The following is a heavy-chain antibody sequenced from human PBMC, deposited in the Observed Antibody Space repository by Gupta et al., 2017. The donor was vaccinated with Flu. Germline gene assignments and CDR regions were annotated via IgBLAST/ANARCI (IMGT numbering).Heavy chain of an antibody. J-gene: IGHJ4*02. Sequence: SYGMHWVRQAPGKGLEWVAVISYDGSNKYYADSVKGRFTISRDNSKNTLYLQMNSLRAEDTAVYYCAKGRAAAGIPPNDYWFQGTLVTVAS. CDR1: SYG. D-gene: IGHD6-13*01. V-gene: IGHV3-30*18. CDR2: ISYDGSNK. CDR3: AKGRAAAGIPPNDY.